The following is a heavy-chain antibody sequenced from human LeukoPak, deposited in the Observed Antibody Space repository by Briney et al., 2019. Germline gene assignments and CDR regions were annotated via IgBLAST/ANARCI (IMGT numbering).Heavy chain of an antibody. D-gene: IGHD3-10*01. CDR1: GSSFTTYW. CDR2: IYPGDFKT. CDR3: ARLKLSRPPDAFDI. J-gene: IGHJ3*02. V-gene: IGHV5-51*01. Sequence: PGESLQISCEGSGSSFTTYWIGWVRQMPGKGLEWMGIIYPGDFKTKYSPSFQGQVSISADKSISTAYLQWNSLKASDTAIYYCARLKLSRPPDAFDIWGQGTMVTVSS.